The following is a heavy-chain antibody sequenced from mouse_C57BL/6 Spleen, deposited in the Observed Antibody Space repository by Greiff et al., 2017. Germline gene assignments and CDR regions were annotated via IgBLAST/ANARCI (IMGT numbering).Heavy chain of an antibody. CDR1: GYTFTSYW. CDR2: IHPNSGST. CDR3: ARSDGYYDAMDY. Sequence: VQLQQPGAELVKPGASVKLSCKASGYTFTSYWMHWVKQRPGQGLEWIGMIHPNSGSTNYNEKFKSKATLTLDKSSSTAYMQLRGLTSEDSAVYYCARSDGYYDAMDYWGQGTSVTVSS. D-gene: IGHD2-3*01. V-gene: IGHV1-64*01. J-gene: IGHJ4*01.